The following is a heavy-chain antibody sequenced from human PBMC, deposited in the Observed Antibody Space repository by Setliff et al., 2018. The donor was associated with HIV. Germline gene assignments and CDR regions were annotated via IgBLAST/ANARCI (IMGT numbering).Heavy chain of an antibody. CDR3: ARARRMALHPGPGGYSSSSVGLDY. J-gene: IGHJ4*02. V-gene: IGHV1-69*02. D-gene: IGHD6-6*01. CDR1: GGTVNNYI. CDR2: LIPMLDMA. Sequence: SVKVSCKVSGGTVNNYIISWVRQAPGQGLEWMGNLIPMLDMANYAQNFQGRITITTDESTNTAYMELGSLRSDDTAVYYCARARRMALHPGPGGYSSSSVGLDYWGQGTLVTVSS.